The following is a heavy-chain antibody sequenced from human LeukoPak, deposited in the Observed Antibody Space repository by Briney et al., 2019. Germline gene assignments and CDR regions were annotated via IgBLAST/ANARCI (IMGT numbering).Heavy chain of an antibody. CDR2: IKQDGSEK. CDR1: GFTFSSYW. J-gene: IGHJ5*02. Sequence: GGSLRLSCAASGFTFSSYWMSWVRQAPGKGLEWVANIKQDGSEKYYVDSVKGRFTISRDNSKNTLYLQMNSLRAEDTAVYYCAREVLGSGTYNWFDPWGQGTLVTVSS. D-gene: IGHD3-10*01. V-gene: IGHV3-7*03. CDR3: AREVLGSGTYNWFDP.